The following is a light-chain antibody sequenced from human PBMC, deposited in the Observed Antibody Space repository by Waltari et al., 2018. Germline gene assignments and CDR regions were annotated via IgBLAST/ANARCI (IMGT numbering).Light chain of an antibody. V-gene: IGKV3-11*01. J-gene: IGKJ1*01. Sequence: EIVLTQSPASLSLSPGERATLSCTASQSVNNYLAWFQQKPGQAPRLLIYDTSNRATGIPARFSGSGSGTDFTLTISSLEPEDFVVYYCQQRSNWPWTFGQGTKVEIK. CDR3: QQRSNWPWT. CDR2: DTS. CDR1: QSVNNY.